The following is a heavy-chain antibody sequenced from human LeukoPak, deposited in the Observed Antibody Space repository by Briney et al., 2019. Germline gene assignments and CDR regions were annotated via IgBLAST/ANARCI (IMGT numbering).Heavy chain of an antibody. D-gene: IGHD1-26*01. J-gene: IGHJ3*02. CDR1: KFTFNNYA. CDR2: IRSKAYGGTT. Sequence: GGSLRLSCLASKFTFNNYAMTWVRQAPGKGLEWVGFIRSKAYGGTTEYAASVKGRFTISRDDSKSIAYLQMNSLKTEDTAVYYCTRGRGSYFWGDAFDIWGQGTMVTASS. CDR3: TRGRGSYFWGDAFDI. V-gene: IGHV3-49*04.